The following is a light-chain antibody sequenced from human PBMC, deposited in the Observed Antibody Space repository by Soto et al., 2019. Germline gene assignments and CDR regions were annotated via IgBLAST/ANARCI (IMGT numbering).Light chain of an antibody. J-gene: IGKJ4*01. CDR3: QQYSNLPLS. V-gene: IGKV1-33*01. CDR2: DAS. CDR1: QDINIY. Sequence: DIQMTQSPSSLSAFVGDRVTITCQASQDINIYLNWYQQKPGKAPKLLIYDASNLATGVPSKFSGGRSVTYFTFTISSLQPEDIATYYCQQYSNLPLSFGGGTKVEIK.